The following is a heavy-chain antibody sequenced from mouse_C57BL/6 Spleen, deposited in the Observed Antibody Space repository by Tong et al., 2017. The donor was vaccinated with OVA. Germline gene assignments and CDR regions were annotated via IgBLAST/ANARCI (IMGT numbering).Heavy chain of an antibody. CDR3: GIIYYDYDEAY. CDR2: IYPGDGDT. Sequence: VQLQESGPELVKPGASVKISCKASGYAFSSSWMNWVKQRPGKGLEWIGRIYPGDGDTNYNGKFKGKATLTADKSSSTAYMQLSSLTSEDSAVFYCGIIYYDYDEAYWGQGTLVTVSA. V-gene: IGHV1-82*01. CDR1: GYAFSSSW. D-gene: IGHD2-4*01. J-gene: IGHJ3*01.